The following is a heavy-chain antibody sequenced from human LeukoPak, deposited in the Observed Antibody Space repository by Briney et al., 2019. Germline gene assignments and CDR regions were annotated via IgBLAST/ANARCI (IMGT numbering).Heavy chain of an antibody. Sequence: GGSLRLSCAASGFTFSSYWMSWVRQAPGKGLEWVANIKQDGSEKYYVDSVKGRFTISRDNAKNSLYLQMNSLRAEDTAVYYCAREGYDSSGYCDYWGQGTLVTVSS. D-gene: IGHD3-22*01. CDR2: IKQDGSEK. CDR1: GFTFSSYW. V-gene: IGHV3-7*03. J-gene: IGHJ4*02. CDR3: AREGYDSSGYCDY.